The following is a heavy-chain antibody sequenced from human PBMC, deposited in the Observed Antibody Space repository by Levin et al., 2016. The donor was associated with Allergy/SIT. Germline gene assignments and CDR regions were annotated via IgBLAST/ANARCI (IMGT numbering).Heavy chain of an antibody. J-gene: IGHJ6*02. V-gene: IGHV3-48*02. CDR2: ISSSSSTI. CDR3: AREGEMATITVGERYYYYYGMDV. D-gene: IGHD5-24*01. Sequence: WIRQPPGKGLEWVSYISSSSSTIYYADSVKGRFTISRDNAKNSLYLQMNSLRDEDTAVYYCAREGEMATITVGERYYYYYGMDVWGQGTTVTVSS.